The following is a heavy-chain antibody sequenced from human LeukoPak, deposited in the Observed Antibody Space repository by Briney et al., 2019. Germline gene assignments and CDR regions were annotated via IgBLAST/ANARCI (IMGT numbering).Heavy chain of an antibody. V-gene: IGHV4-59*01. CDR1: GGSISSYY. D-gene: IGHD3-10*02. J-gene: IGHJ6*04. CDR2: IYYSGST. CDR3: ARDYVSTSYDYYGMDV. Sequence: SETLSLTCTVSGGSISSYYWSWIRQPPGKGLEWIGYIYYSGSTNYNPSLKSRVTISVDTSKNQFSLKLSSVTAADTAVYYCARDYVSTSYDYYGMDVWGKGTTVTVSS.